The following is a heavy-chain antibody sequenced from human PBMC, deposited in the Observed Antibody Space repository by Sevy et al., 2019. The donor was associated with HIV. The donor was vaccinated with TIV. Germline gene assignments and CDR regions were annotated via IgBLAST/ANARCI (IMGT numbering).Heavy chain of an antibody. CDR1: GYTLSELS. CDR2: FDPEDGET. Sequence: ASLKVSCKVSGYTLSELSIHWVRQAPGKGLEWMGRFDPEDGETIYAQKFQGRVTLTEDTSTDTAYMELRSLKTEDTAVYYCATTREYYEDSSGYLDFWGQGTLVTVSS. J-gene: IGHJ4*02. CDR3: ATTREYYEDSSGYLDF. D-gene: IGHD3-22*01. V-gene: IGHV1-24*01.